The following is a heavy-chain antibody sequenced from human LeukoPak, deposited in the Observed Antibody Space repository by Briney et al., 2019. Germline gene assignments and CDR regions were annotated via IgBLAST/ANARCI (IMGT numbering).Heavy chain of an antibody. CDR1: GYTFTSYD. Sequence: ASVKVSCKASGYTFTSYDINWVRQPTRQGLEWMGWMNPNSGNTGYAQKFQGRVTMTRNTSISTAYMELSSLRSEDTAVYYCARGAYYYDSSGYNFDYWGQGTLVTVSS. D-gene: IGHD3-22*01. J-gene: IGHJ4*02. CDR2: MNPNSGNT. CDR3: ARGAYYYDSSGYNFDY. V-gene: IGHV1-8*01.